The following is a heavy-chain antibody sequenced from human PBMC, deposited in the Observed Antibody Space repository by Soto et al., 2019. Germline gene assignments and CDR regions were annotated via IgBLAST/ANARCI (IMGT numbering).Heavy chain of an antibody. V-gene: IGHV4-59*08. CDR3: ARQGFGPLHGLVDV. CDR1: GGSISSYY. CDR2: VHHSWGS. D-gene: IGHD3-10*01. J-gene: IGHJ6*02. Sequence: QVQLQESGPGLVKPSETLSLSCTVSGGSISSYYWSWFRQSPGKRMEWIGYVHHSWGSSYNSSLQSRVAISLDTSKSQFSLKVTSVTATATAVYYCARQGFGPLHGLVDVWGQGTTVTVSS.